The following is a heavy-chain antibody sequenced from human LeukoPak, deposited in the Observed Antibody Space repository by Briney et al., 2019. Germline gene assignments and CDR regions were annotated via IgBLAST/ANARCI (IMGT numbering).Heavy chain of an antibody. CDR2: IYYSGST. CDR1: GGSISSGTYY. D-gene: IGHD3-10*01. V-gene: IGHV4-39*07. J-gene: IGHJ3*01. Sequence: SETLSLTCIVSGGSISSGTYYWGWIRQPPGKGLEWIGSIYYSGSTYYNPSLKSRVTISLDTSQNQFSLKLSSVTAADTAVYYCARDRQIVVRAHGTLDLWGQGTMVTVSS. CDR3: ARDRQIVVRAHGTLDL.